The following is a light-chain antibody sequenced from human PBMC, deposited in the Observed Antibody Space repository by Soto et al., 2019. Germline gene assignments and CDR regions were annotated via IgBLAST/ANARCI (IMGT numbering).Light chain of an antibody. CDR2: DIN. J-gene: IGLJ7*01. CDR3: LLSYSGPSI. CDR1: TGTVTSGHY. Sequence: QAVVTQEPSLTVSPGGTVTLSCGSSTGTVTSGHYPYWFQVKPGQAPRTLLYDINNKHSWTPARFSGSLLGGKAALTLSGAQPEDEADYYCLLSYSGPSIFGTRTQLTVL. V-gene: IGLV7-46*01.